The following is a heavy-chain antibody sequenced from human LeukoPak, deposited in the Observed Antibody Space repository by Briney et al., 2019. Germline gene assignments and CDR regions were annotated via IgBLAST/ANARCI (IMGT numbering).Heavy chain of an antibody. V-gene: IGHV1-18*01. D-gene: IGHD3-22*01. CDR1: GYNFTTYA. CDR2: ISGYNGHT. Sequence: ASVKVSCKTSGYNFTTYAFSWVRQAPGQGLEWMGWISGYNGHTHFAQNFQDRVTLTTDTATTTAYMELRSLRSDDTAVYFCARDEVFFYDSSGLDLWGQGTLVTVSS. CDR3: ARDEVFFYDSSGLDL. J-gene: IGHJ4*02.